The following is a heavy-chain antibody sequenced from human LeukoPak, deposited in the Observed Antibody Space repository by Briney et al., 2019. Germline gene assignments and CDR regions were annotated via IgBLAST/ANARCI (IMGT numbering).Heavy chain of an antibody. J-gene: IGHJ4*02. Sequence: PGWSLHLSCPASGFPFHTYPIHWLRQAPCKGLEWLALVSSDGNSKYYADSVKSRFTISRDNSKDMLYLQVDSLRTEDTAIYYCARGGYIDALNCWGRGTLVTVSS. V-gene: IGHV3-30*04. CDR1: GFPFHTYP. CDR3: ARGGYIDALNC. D-gene: IGHD5-24*01. CDR2: VSSDGNSK.